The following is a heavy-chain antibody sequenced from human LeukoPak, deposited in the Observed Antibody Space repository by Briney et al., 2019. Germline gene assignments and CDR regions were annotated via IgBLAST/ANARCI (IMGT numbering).Heavy chain of an antibody. D-gene: IGHD3-22*01. CDR2: ISWNSGSI. CDR3: AKGQHYYDSSGYHLGHDAFDI. Sequence: PGRSLRLSCAASGFTFDDYAMHWVRQAPGKGLEWVSGISWNSGSIGYADSVKGRFTISRDNAKNSLYLQMNSLRAEDTALYYCAKGQHYYDSSGYHLGHDAFDIWGQGTMVTVSS. J-gene: IGHJ3*02. CDR1: GFTFDDYA. V-gene: IGHV3-9*01.